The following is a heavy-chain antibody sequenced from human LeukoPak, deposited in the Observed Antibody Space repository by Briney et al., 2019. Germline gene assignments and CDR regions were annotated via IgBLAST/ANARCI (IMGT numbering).Heavy chain of an antibody. CDR1: GFTFSDYY. Sequence: GGSLRLSCAASGFTFSDYYMSWIRQAPGKGLEWVSYISSSGSTIYYADSVKDRFTISRDNAKNSLYLQMNSLRAEDTAVYYCARELSSSGWPYFYYYGMVVWGQGTTVTVSS. CDR2: ISSSGSTI. D-gene: IGHD6-19*01. V-gene: IGHV3-11*04. CDR3: ARELSSSGWPYFYYYGMVV. J-gene: IGHJ6*02.